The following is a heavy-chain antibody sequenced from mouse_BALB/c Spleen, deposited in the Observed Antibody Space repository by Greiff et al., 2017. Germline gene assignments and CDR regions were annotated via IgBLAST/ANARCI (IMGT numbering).Heavy chain of an antibody. CDR3: ARSVVANYAMDY. D-gene: IGHD1-1*01. Sequence: VQLQQPGAELVKPGAPVKLSCKASGYTFTSYWMNWVKQRPGRCLEWIGRIDPSDSETHYNQKFKDKATLTVDKSSSTAYIQLSSLTSEDSAVYYCARSVVANYAMDYWGQGTSVTVSS. CDR2: IDPSDSET. J-gene: IGHJ4*01. CDR1: GYTFTSYW. V-gene: IGHV1-69*02.